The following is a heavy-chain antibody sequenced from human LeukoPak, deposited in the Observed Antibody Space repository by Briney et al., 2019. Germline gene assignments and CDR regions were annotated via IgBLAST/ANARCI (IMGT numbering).Heavy chain of an antibody. CDR2: ISPSGGST. J-gene: IGHJ6*02. D-gene: IGHD2-2*02. CDR1: GYTFTSYY. CDR3: ARGRVYCSSTSCYRKNYYYYGMDV. V-gene: IGHV1-46*01. Sequence: ASVKVSCKASGYTFTSYYMHWVRQAPGQGFEWMGIISPSGGSTSYAQKFQGRVTMTRDTSTSTVYMELSSLRSEDTAVYYCARGRVYCSSTSCYRKNYYYYGMDVWGQGTTVTVSS.